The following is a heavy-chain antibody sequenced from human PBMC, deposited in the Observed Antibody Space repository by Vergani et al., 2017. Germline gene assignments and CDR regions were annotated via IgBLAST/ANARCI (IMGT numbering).Heavy chain of an antibody. J-gene: IGHJ4*02. Sequence: EVQLLESGGGLVQPGGSLRLSCAASGFTVSSNYMSWVRQAPGKGLEWVSVIYSGGSTYYADSVKGRFTISRDNSKNTLYLQMNSLRAEDTAVYYCARVQGNYGDHFPFDYWGQGTLVTVSS. CDR2: IYSGGST. V-gene: IGHV3-66*02. D-gene: IGHD4-17*01. CDR1: GFTVSSNY. CDR3: ARVQGNYGDHFPFDY.